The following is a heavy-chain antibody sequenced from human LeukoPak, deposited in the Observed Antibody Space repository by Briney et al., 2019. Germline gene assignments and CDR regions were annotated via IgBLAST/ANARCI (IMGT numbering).Heavy chain of an antibody. Sequence: ASVKVSCKASGYTFTSYGISWVRQAPGQGLEWMGWISAYNGNTNYAQKLQGRVTMTTDTPTSIAYMELRSLRSDDTAVYSCARDGYCSSTSCSAVYYYYGMDVWGQGTTVTVSS. D-gene: IGHD2-2*01. CDR1: GYTFTSYG. CDR2: ISAYNGNT. J-gene: IGHJ6*02. CDR3: ARDGYCSSTSCSAVYYYYGMDV. V-gene: IGHV1-18*01.